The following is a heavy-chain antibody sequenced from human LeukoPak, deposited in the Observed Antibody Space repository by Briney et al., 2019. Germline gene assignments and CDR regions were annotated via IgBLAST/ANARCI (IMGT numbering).Heavy chain of an antibody. V-gene: IGHV3-48*02. Sequence: PGGFLRLSCAASGFTFSSYSMIWVRQAPGKGLEWVSYISSSSSTIYYADSVKGRFTISRDNAKNSLYLQMNSLRDEDTAVYYCAREEYSSGWYYFDHWGQGTLVTVSS. CDR1: GFTFSSYS. CDR2: ISSSSSTI. D-gene: IGHD6-19*01. CDR3: AREEYSSGWYYFDH. J-gene: IGHJ4*02.